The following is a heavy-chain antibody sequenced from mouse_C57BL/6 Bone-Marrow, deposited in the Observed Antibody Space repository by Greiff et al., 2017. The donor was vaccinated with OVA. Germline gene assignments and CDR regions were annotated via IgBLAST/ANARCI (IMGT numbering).Heavy chain of an antibody. J-gene: IGHJ2*01. CDR3: TTDDSSPYYFDY. D-gene: IGHD1-1*01. Sequence: VQLKQSGAELVRPGASVKLSCTASGFNIKDDYMHWVKQRPEQGLEWIGWIDPENGDTEYASKFQGKATITADTSSTTAYLQISIQTSEDTTVYYCTTDDSSPYYFDYWGQGTTLTVSS. V-gene: IGHV14-4*01. CDR1: GFNIKDDY. CDR2: IDPENGDT.